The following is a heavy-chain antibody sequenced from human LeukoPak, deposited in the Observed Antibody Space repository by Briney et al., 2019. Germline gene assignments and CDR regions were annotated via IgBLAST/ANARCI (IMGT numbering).Heavy chain of an antibody. J-gene: IGHJ4*02. CDR2: INHSGST. Sequence: SETLSLTCAVYGGSFSGYYWSWIRQPPGKGLEWIGEINHSGSTNYNPSLKSRATISVDTSKNQFSLKLSSVTAADTAIYYCARGPTTDYFDLWGQGTLVTVSS. V-gene: IGHV4-34*01. CDR1: GGSFSGYY. D-gene: IGHD4-17*01. CDR3: ARGPTTDYFDL.